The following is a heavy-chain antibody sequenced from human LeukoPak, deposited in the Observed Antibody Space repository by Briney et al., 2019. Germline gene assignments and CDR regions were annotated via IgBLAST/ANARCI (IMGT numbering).Heavy chain of an antibody. Sequence: GESLKISCKGSGYSFTTYWIGWVRQMPGKGLEWMGIICPDDSDTRYSPSFQGQVTISADKSISTAYLQWSSLKASDTAMYYCARPTGLRFFDYWGQGTLVTVSS. D-gene: IGHD4-11*01. CDR1: GYSFTTYW. CDR3: ARPTGLRFFDY. V-gene: IGHV5-51*01. CDR2: ICPDDSDT. J-gene: IGHJ4*02.